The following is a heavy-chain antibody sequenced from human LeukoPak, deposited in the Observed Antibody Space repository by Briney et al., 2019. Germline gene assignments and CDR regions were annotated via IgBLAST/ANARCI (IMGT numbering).Heavy chain of an antibody. CDR1: GYSFTTYG. J-gene: IGHJ4*02. Sequence: ASVKVSCKTSGYSFTTYGVTWVRQAPRQGLEWMGWISAYNGDTNYAQKFQGRFTMTTDTSTSTANMELRSLRSDDTAVYYCARGFPPRRNYDSSGYYSYYFDYWGQGTLVTVSS. CDR3: ARGFPPRRNYDSSGYYSYYFDY. D-gene: IGHD3-22*01. CDR2: ISAYNGDT. V-gene: IGHV1-18*01.